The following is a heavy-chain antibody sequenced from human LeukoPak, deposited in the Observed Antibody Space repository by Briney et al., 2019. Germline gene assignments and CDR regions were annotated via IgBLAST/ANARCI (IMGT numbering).Heavy chain of an antibody. J-gene: IGHJ4*02. Sequence: ASVKVSCKASGGTFSSYAISWVRQVPGQGLEWMGRIIPIFGTANYAQKFQGRVTITTDESTSTAYMELSSLRSEDTAVYYCAKGDYSNSYNYWGQGTLVTVSS. CDR2: IIPIFGTA. V-gene: IGHV1-69*05. D-gene: IGHD4-17*01. CDR3: AKGDYSNSYNY. CDR1: GGTFSSYA.